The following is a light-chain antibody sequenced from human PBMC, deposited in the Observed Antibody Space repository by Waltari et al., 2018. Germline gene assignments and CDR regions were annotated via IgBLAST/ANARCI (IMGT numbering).Light chain of an antibody. Sequence: SYELTQPPSVSVSPGQTARITCSGDALSKKYAYWYQQKSGQAPVLVIYEDIKRPTGIPERFSGSSSGTTATLTISGAHVDDEADYYCYSTDLSGHDRVFGGGTKLTIL. CDR3: YSTDLSGHDRV. V-gene: IGLV3-10*01. CDR2: EDI. J-gene: IGLJ3*02. CDR1: ALSKKY.